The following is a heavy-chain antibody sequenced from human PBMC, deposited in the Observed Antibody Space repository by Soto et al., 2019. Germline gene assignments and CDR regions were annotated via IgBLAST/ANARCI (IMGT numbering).Heavy chain of an antibody. J-gene: IGHJ6*02. Sequence: QVQLAQSGAEVKKTGSSVKVSCKASGGTFSSYAISWVLQAPGQGLEWMGGIIPIFGTANYAQKFQGRVTITADESTSTAYMELSSLRSEDTAVYYCARGGVITMVLEQGYGMDVWGQGTTVTVSS. V-gene: IGHV1-69*01. D-gene: IGHD3-10*01. CDR3: ARGGVITMVLEQGYGMDV. CDR2: IIPIFGTA. CDR1: GGTFSSYA.